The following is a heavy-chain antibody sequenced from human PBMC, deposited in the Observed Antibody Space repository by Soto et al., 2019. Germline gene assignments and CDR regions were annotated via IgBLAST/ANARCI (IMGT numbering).Heavy chain of an antibody. CDR1: GGTFSSYA. CDR3: ADLWFGEPDYYGMDV. D-gene: IGHD3-10*01. Sequence: EASVKVSCKASGGTFSSYAISWVRQAPGQGLEWKGGIIPIFGTANYAQKFQGRVTITADESTSTAYMELSSLRSEDTAVYYCADLWFGEPDYYGMDVWGQGTTVTVSS. V-gene: IGHV1-69*13. J-gene: IGHJ6*02. CDR2: IIPIFGTA.